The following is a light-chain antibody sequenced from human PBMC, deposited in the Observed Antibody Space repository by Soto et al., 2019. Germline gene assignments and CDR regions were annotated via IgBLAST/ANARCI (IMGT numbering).Light chain of an antibody. CDR2: GAS. V-gene: IGKV3-20*01. CDR1: QSVSSTY. CDR3: QQYGNSPRT. J-gene: IGKJ1*01. Sequence: VLTQSPGTLSFSPGEAATLSCRASQSVSSTYLAWYQQKRGQATRLLIYGASSRATGIPDRFSGSGSGTDFTLTISRLESEDFAVYYCQQYGNSPRTFGQGTKVEIQ.